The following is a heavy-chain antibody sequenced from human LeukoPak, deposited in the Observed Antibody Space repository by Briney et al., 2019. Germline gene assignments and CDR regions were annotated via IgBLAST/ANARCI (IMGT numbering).Heavy chain of an antibody. D-gene: IGHD3-16*01. J-gene: IGHJ4*02. CDR3: ARGWGFDLFDY. Sequence: GESLKISCKASGYTFKNYWIGWVRQMPGKGLEWMGVIYDGDSDIRYSPSFQGQVTISVDKSTSTAYLQWSSLKASDSAMYYCARGWGFDLFDYWGQGTLVTVSS. V-gene: IGHV5-51*01. CDR1: GYTFKNYW. CDR2: IYDGDSDI.